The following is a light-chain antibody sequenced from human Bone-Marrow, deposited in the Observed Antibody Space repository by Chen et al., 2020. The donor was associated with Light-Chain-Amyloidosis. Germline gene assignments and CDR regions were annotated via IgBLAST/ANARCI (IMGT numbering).Light chain of an antibody. CDR3: QVWDRSSDRPV. CDR1: NIGSTS. V-gene: IGLV3-21*02. Sequence: SYVLTQPSSVSVAPGQTATIACGGNNIGSTSVHWYQQTPGPAPLLVVYDYSDRHSGIPERLSGSNSGNTATLTISRVEAVDEADYYCQVWDRSSDRPVFGGGTKLTVL. CDR2: DYS. J-gene: IGLJ3*02.